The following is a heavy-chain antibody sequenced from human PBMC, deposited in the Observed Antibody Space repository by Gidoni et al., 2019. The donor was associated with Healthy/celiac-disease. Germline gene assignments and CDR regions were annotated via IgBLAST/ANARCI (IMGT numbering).Heavy chain of an antibody. V-gene: IGHV3-53*02. J-gene: IGHJ6*03. Sequence: VQLVETGGGLIQPGGSLRLSCSASGFTVSSNYMSWVRQAPGKGLEWVSVIYSGGSTYYADSVKGRFTISRDNSKNTLYLQMNSLRAEDTAVYYCARGNTRYYYMDVWGKGTTVTVSS. CDR3: ARGNTRYYYMDV. D-gene: IGHD4-4*01. CDR1: GFTVSSNY. CDR2: IYSGGST.